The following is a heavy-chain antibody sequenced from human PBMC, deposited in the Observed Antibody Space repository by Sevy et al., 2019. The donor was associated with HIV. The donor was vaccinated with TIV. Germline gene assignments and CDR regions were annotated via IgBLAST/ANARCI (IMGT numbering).Heavy chain of an antibody. J-gene: IGHJ4*02. CDR2: IKADGSDK. CDR1: GFTFSANW. V-gene: IGHV3-7*01. CDR3: AHETFGRFES. D-gene: IGHD3-16*01. Sequence: GGSLRLSCAASGFTFSANWMNWVRQAPGKGMEWVANIKADGSDKHYVDSVEGRFTISRDNAKNLLLLQMNSLRVEDTAVYYGAHETFGRFESWGQGTLVTVSS.